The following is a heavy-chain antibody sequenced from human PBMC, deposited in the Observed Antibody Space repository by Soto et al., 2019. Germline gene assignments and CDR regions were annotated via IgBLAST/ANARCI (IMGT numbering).Heavy chain of an antibody. D-gene: IGHD4-17*01. V-gene: IGHV4-31*03. CDR2: IHYSGST. CDR3: ARGDDYGDYSFDY. CDR1: GGSISSGGYY. J-gene: IGHJ4*02. Sequence: SETLSLTCTVSGGSISSGGYYWSWIRQHPGKGLEWIGYIHYSGSTYYNPSLKSRVTISVDTSKNQFSLKLSSVTAADAAVYYCARGDDYGDYSFDYWGQGTLVTVSS.